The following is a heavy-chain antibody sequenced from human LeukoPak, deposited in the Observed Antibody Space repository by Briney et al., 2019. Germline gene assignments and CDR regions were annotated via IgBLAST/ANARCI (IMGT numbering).Heavy chain of an antibody. CDR3: ARARRYRSSWYHDY. J-gene: IGHJ4*02. CDR1: GFTFRHFG. D-gene: IGHD6-13*01. CDR2: IWKDGSNK. Sequence: GGSLRLSCAASGFTFRHFGMHWVRQAPGRGLEWVTIIWKDGSNKVYADSVKGRFTISRDNANNSLYLQMNSLRDEDTAVYYCARARRYRSSWYHDYWGQGSLVTVSS. V-gene: IGHV3-33*01.